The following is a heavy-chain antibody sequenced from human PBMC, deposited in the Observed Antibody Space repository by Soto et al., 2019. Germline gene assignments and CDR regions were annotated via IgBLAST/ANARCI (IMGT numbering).Heavy chain of an antibody. CDR1: SDSISSYY. CDR3: ARGTSWQLPFDY. CDR2: IASSGST. Sequence: QVQLQESGPGLVKPSETLSLTCTVSSDSISSYYWSWTRQPPGKRLEWIGYIASSGSTDYNPSLTSRVTISGDTSKNQSSLKVSSVTAADTAVYYCARGTSWQLPFDYWCQGNLVTVSS. J-gene: IGHJ4*02. V-gene: IGHV4-59*01. D-gene: IGHD6-13*01.